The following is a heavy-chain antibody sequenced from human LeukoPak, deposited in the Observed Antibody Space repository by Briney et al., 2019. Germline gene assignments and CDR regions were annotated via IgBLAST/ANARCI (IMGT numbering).Heavy chain of an antibody. CDR3: ARVLRPYGDYAPHAFDI. V-gene: IGHV4-39*07. J-gene: IGHJ3*02. CDR1: GGSISSSSYY. D-gene: IGHD4-17*01. Sequence: TSETLSLTCTVSGGSISSSSYYWGWIRQPPGKGLEWIGSIYYSGSTYYNPSLKSRVTISVDTSKNQFSLKLSSVTAEDTAVYYCARVLRPYGDYAPHAFDIWGQGTMVTVSS. CDR2: IYYSGST.